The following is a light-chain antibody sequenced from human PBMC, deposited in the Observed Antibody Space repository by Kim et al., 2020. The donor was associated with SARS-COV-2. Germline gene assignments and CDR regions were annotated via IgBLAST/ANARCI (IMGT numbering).Light chain of an antibody. CDR3: QQADSFFHSA. V-gene: IGKV1D-12*01. CDR1: QGITNW. CDR2: ATS. J-gene: IGKJ1*01. Sequence: DIQMTQSPSSVAASVGDRVTITCRASQGITNWLAWYQQKPGKAPKLLISATSSLQSWVPSRFSGSGSGTHFTLTNDDVQPEDFATYYCQQADSFFHSAFGQGTKVDIK.